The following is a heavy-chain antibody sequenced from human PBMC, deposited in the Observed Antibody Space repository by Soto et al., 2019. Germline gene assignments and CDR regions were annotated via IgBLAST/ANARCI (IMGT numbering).Heavy chain of an antibody. Sequence: EVQLVESGGGPVRPGGSLKLSCAASGFNFITYSLSWVRQAPGKGLEWVASISSSAVYIDYADSVKGRFTISRDNANNSLYLQMNSLRAEDTATYYCVRDGLDYYDTERLYFDNWGQGTLVTGSS. CDR1: GFNFITYS. CDR3: VRDGLDYYDTERLYFDN. V-gene: IGHV3-21*01. J-gene: IGHJ4*02. CDR2: ISSSAVYI. D-gene: IGHD3-22*01.